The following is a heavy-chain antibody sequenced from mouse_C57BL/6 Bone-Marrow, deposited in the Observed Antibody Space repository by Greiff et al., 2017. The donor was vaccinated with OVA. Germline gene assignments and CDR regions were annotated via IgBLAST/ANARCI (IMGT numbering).Heavy chain of an antibody. D-gene: IGHD1-1*01. Sequence: EVMLVESGGGLVKPGGSLKLSCAASGFTFSSYAMSWVRQTPEKRLEWVATISDGGSYTYYPDNVKGRFTISRDNAKNNLYLQMSHLKSEDTAMYYCARVTITTVVDYWGQGTTLTVSS. CDR2: ISDGGSYT. CDR1: GFTFSSYA. J-gene: IGHJ2*01. CDR3: ARVTITTVVDY. V-gene: IGHV5-4*03.